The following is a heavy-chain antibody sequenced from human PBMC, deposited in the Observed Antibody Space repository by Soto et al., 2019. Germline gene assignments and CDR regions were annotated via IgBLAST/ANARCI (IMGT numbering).Heavy chain of an antibody. Sequence: GASVKVSCKASGYTFTGYYIHWVRQSPGQGLQWVGWVHPDSGGTNVAQAFQDRVTMTADTSITTAYMDLARLRPDDTAIFYCARGAQGFFPVSGIYFYFDHWGQGTPVTVSS. D-gene: IGHD3-22*01. V-gene: IGHV1-2*02. J-gene: IGHJ4*02. CDR2: VHPDSGGT. CDR1: GYTFTGYY. CDR3: ARGAQGFFPVSGIYFYFDH.